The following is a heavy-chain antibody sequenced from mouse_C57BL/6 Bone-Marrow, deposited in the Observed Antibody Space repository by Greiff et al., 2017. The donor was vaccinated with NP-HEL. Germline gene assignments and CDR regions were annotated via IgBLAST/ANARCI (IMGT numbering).Heavy chain of an antibody. Sequence: EVQLQESGPELVKPGASVKISCKASGYSFTDYNMNWVKQSNGKSLEWIGVINPNYGTTSYNQKFKGKATLTVDQSSSTAYMQLNSLTSEDSAVYYCARSAGLLLHYYAMDYWGQGTSVTVSS. CDR2: INPNYGTT. J-gene: IGHJ4*01. V-gene: IGHV1-39*01. CDR1: GYSFTDYN. D-gene: IGHD2-3*01. CDR3: ARSAGLLLHYYAMDY.